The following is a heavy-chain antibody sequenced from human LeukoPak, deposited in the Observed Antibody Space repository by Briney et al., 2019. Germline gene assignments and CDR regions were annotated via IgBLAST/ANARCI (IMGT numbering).Heavy chain of an antibody. D-gene: IGHD3-10*01. V-gene: IGHV3-66*01. CDR3: ARDRYYYGSGVDY. J-gene: IGHJ4*02. Sequence: GGSLRLSCAASGFTVSSNYMSWVRQAPGKGLEWVSVVYSGGNTYYADSVKGRFTVSGDNSRNTLHLQMKSLRAEDTAVYYCARDRYYYGSGVDYWGQGTLVTVSS. CDR2: VYSGGNT. CDR1: GFTVSSNY.